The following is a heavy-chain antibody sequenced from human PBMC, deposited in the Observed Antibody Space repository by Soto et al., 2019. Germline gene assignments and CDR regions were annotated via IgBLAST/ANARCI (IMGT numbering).Heavy chain of an antibody. V-gene: IGHV3-11*01. CDR3: ARARDPGWPVTGRDYFDN. CDR2: ISSRDLSI. Sequence: PGGSLRLSCTASGFIFSNYYMSWIRQAPGKGLEWVSSISSRDLSIYYADSVKGRFTIFRDNAKNSLFLHMSDLRAADTAVYYSARARDPGWPVTGRDYFDNWGLGTLVTVSS. J-gene: IGHJ4*02. CDR1: GFIFSNYY. D-gene: IGHD6-19*01.